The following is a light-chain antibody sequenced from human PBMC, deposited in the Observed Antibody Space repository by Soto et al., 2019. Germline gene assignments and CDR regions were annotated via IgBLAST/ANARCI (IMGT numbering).Light chain of an antibody. CDR1: SSDVGGYNY. CDR3: SSYTSSSTWV. J-gene: IGLJ3*02. V-gene: IGLV2-14*01. CDR2: EVS. Sequence: QSVLTQPASVSGSPGRSFTISCPGTSSDVGGYNYVSWYQQHPGKAPKLMIYEVSNRPSGVSNRFSGSKSGNTASLTISGLQAEDEADYYCSSYTSSSTWVFGGGTKLTVL.